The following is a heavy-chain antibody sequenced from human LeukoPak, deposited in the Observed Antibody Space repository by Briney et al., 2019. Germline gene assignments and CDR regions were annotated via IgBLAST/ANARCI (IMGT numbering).Heavy chain of an antibody. J-gene: IGHJ3*02. CDR2: ISYDGSNK. Sequence: GRSLRLSCAASGFTFSSYGMHWVRQAPGKGLEWVAVISYDGSNKYYADSVKGRFTISRDNAKNTLYLQMNSLRAEDTAVYYCAITGVLTGFDAFDIWGQGTMVTVSS. CDR3: AITGVLTGFDAFDI. D-gene: IGHD3-9*01. CDR1: GFTFSSYG. V-gene: IGHV3-30*03.